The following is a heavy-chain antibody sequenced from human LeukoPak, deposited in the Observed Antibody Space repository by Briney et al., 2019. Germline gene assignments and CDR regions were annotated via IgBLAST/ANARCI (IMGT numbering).Heavy chain of an antibody. CDR3: TTEVPGPYFDY. J-gene: IGHJ4*02. Sequence: GGSLRLSCAASGFTFSNAWLSWVRQAPGKGLEWVGRIKSKTDGGTTDYAAPVKGRFTISRDDSKNTLYLQMNSLKTEGTAVYYCTTEVPGPYFDYWGQGTLVTVSS. V-gene: IGHV3-15*01. CDR1: GFTFSNAW. CDR2: IKSKTDGGTT. D-gene: IGHD2-8*02.